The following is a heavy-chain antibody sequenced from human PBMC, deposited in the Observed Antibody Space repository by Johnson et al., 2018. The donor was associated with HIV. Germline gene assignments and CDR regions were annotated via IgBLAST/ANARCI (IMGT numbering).Heavy chain of an antibody. CDR3: ARDWEDHGAFDI. CDR2: ISHDGSNK. Sequence: QVQLLESGGGVVQPGRSLRLSCAASGFTFSSYAIHWVRQAPGKGLEWVAVISHDGSNKYYADSVKGPFTISRDNSKNTLYLQMNNLRAVDTAVYYCARDWEDHGAFDIWGQGTMVTVSS. V-gene: IGHV3-30*04. J-gene: IGHJ3*02. D-gene: IGHD1-26*01. CDR1: GFTFSSYA.